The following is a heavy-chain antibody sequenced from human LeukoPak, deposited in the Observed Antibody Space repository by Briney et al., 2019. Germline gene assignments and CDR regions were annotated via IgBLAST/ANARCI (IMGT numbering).Heavy chain of an antibody. Sequence: PSETLSLTCAVYGGSFNGYYWTWIRQPPGKGLEWIGSLYHSGSTYYNPSLKSRVTISVDTSKNQFSLKLSSVTAANTAVYYCARVDWNYAGTTYFDYWGQGTLVTVSS. CDR2: LYHSGST. CDR1: GGSFNGYY. J-gene: IGHJ4*02. CDR3: ARVDWNYAGTTYFDY. V-gene: IGHV4-34*01. D-gene: IGHD1-7*01.